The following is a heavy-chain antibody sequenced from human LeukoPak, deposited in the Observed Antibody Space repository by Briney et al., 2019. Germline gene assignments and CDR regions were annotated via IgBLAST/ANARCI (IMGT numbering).Heavy chain of an antibody. V-gene: IGHV4-30-2*01. CDR1: GGSISNGNYC. Sequence: PSQTLSLTCAVSGGSISNGNYCWSWIRQPPGKGLEWTGYIYHSGNTYYNPSLKSRVTISVDRSKNQFSLKLTSVTAADTAVYYCASETTAGYFDYWGQGTLVTVSS. CDR2: IYHSGNT. D-gene: IGHD4-17*01. J-gene: IGHJ4*02. CDR3: ASETTAGYFDY.